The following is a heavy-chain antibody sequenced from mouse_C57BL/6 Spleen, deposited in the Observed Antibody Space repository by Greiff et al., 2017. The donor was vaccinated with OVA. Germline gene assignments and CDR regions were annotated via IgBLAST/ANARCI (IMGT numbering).Heavy chain of an antibody. Sequence: VHVKQSGPELVKPGASVKISCKASGYSFTGYYMNWVKQSPEKSLEWIGEINPSTGGTTSNQKFKAKATLTVDKSSSTAYMQLKSLTSEDSAVYYCAYGKAWFAYWGQGTLVTVSA. CDR1: GYSFTGYY. D-gene: IGHD2-1*01. CDR3: AYGKAWFAY. J-gene: IGHJ3*01. V-gene: IGHV1-42*01. CDR2: INPSTGGT.